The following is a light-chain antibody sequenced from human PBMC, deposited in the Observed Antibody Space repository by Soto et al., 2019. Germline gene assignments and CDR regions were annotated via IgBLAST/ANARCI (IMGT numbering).Light chain of an antibody. Sequence: QSVLTQPPSVSAAPGQKVTIYCSGSSSNIGNNYVSWYQQLPGTAPKLLIYDNNKRPSGIPDRFSGSKSGTSATLGITGLQTGDEADYYCGTWDSSLSALWVFGGGTKLTVL. CDR1: SSNIGNNY. CDR3: GTWDSSLSALWV. CDR2: DNN. V-gene: IGLV1-51*01. J-gene: IGLJ3*02.